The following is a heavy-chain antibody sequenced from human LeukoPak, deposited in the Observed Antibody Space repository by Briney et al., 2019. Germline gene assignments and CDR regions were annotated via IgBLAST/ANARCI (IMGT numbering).Heavy chain of an antibody. J-gene: IGHJ6*02. CDR2: TVSEIDGGTT. CDR3: TTDEDWNYARKDV. CDR1: GFTFNYAW. V-gene: IGHV3-15*04. D-gene: IGHD1-7*01. Sequence: GGSLRLSCATSGFTFNYAWMSWVRQVPGKGLEWVGQTVSEIDGGTTDYAAPVKGRFTISRDDSKSTLYLQMNSLKIEDTAVYYCTTDEDWNYARKDVWGQGATVIVS.